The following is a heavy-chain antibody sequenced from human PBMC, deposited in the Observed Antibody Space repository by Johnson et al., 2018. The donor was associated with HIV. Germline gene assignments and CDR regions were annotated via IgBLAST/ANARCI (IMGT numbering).Heavy chain of an antibody. CDR1: GFTFSSYG. Sequence: QVQLVESGGGVVQPGGSLRLSCAASGFTFSSYGMHWVRQAPGKGLEWVAFIGYDGSNKYYADSVKGRFTISRDNSKNTLYLQMNSLRAEDTAVYYCARESDSSGYYSDAFDIWGQGTMVTVSS. V-gene: IGHV3-30*02. CDR2: IGYDGSNK. CDR3: ARESDSSGYYSDAFDI. J-gene: IGHJ3*02. D-gene: IGHD3-22*01.